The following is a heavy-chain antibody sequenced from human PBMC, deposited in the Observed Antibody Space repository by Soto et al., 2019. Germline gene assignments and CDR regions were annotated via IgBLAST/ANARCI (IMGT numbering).Heavy chain of an antibody. J-gene: IGHJ6*02. Sequence: SQTLSLTCAISGDSVSSNSAAWNWIRQSPSRGLEWLGRTYYRSKWYNDYAVSVKSRITINPDTSKNQFSLQLNSVTPEDTAVYYCARDPLLSSSPQDYYYYGMDVWGQGTTVTVSS. V-gene: IGHV6-1*01. D-gene: IGHD6-6*01. CDR3: ARDPLLSSSPQDYYYYGMDV. CDR1: GDSVSSNSAA. CDR2: TYYRSKWYN.